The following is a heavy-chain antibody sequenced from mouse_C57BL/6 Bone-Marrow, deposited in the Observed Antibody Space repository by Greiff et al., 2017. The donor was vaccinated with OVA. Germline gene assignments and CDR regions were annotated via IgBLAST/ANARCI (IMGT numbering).Heavy chain of an antibody. CDR3: AILLRYLDY. Sequence: EVKLVESGGGLVKPGGSLKLSCAASGFTFSSYTMSWVRQTPEKRLEWVATISGGGGNTYYPDSVKGRFTISRDNAKNTLYLQMSSLRSEDTAFYYCAILLRYLDYWGQGTTLTVSS. CDR2: ISGGGGNT. J-gene: IGHJ2*01. D-gene: IGHD1-1*01. V-gene: IGHV5-9*01. CDR1: GFTFSSYT.